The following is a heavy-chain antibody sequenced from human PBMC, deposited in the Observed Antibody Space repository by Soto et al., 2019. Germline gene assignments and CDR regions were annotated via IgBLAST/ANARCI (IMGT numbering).Heavy chain of an antibody. CDR3: ARALLRDDWYFDL. J-gene: IGHJ2*01. V-gene: IGHV3-33*01. D-gene: IGHD2-8*01. CDR2: IWYDGSNK. Sequence: QVQLVESGGGVVQPGRSLRLSCAASGFTFSSYGMHWVRQAPGKGLEWVAVIWYDGSNKYYADSVKGRFTISRDNSKNTLDLQMNSLRAEDTAVYYCARALLRDDWYFDLWGRGTLVTVSS. CDR1: GFTFSSYG.